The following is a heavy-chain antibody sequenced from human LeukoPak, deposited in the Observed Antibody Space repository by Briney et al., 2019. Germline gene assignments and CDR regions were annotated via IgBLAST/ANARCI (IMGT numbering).Heavy chain of an antibody. V-gene: IGHV3-30*02. CDR1: GFTFSSYG. J-gene: IGHJ3*02. D-gene: IGHD1-26*01. CDR2: IRYDGSNK. CDR3: ARGGSYLSAFDI. Sequence: PGGSLRLSCAASGFTFSSYGMHWVRQAPGKGLEWVAFIRYDGSNKYYADSVKGRFTISRDNSKNTLYLQMNSLRAEDTVVYYCARGGSYLSAFDIWGQGTMVTVSS.